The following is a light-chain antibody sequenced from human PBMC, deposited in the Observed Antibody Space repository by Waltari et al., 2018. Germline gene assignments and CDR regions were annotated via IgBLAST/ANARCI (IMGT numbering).Light chain of an antibody. J-gene: IGKJ1*01. CDR1: QSVSSY. CDR3: QHRGNWPPWT. V-gene: IGKV3-11*01. CDR2: GAS. Sequence: EIVLTQSPATLSLSPGERATLSCRASQSVSSYLAWYQQKPGQAPRLPSYGASNRATGIPARFSGSGSGTDFTLIISSLEPEDFAVYYCQHRGNWPPWTFGQGTKVEIK.